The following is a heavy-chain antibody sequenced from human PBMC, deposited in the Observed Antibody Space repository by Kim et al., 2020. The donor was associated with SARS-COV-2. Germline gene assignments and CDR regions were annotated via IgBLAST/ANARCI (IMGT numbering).Heavy chain of an antibody. V-gene: IGHV3-23*01. CDR2: SSGRDGST. D-gene: IGHD1-26*01. CDR3: AKGSWELYYFDH. Sequence: GGSLRLSCAASGFTFSSYAMSWVRQAPGKGLEWVSGSSGRDGSTYYADSVKGRFTISRDNSKNTLYLQMNSLRAEDTAVYYCAKGSWELYYFDHWGQGTLVAVSS. CDR1: GFTFSSYA. J-gene: IGHJ4*02.